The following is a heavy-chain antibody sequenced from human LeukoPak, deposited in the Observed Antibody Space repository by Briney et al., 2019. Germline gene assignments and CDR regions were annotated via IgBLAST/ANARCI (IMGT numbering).Heavy chain of an antibody. CDR1: GGTFSSYA. J-gene: IGHJ6*02. CDR3: ARDDGATIFGVVTPPSMDV. V-gene: IGHV1-69*13. CDR2: IIPIFGTA. D-gene: IGHD3-3*01. Sequence: SVKVSCKASGGTFSSYAISWVRRAPGQGLEWMGGIIPIFGTANYAQKFQGRVTITADESTSTAYMELSSLRSEDTAVYYCARDDGATIFGVVTPPSMDVWGQGTTVTVSS.